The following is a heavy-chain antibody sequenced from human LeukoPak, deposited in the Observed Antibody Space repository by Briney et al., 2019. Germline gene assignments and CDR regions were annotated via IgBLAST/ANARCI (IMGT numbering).Heavy chain of an antibody. CDR1: GGSFSGYY. CDR3: ARADYSSTWSHDYYYMDV. Sequence: SETLSLTCAVYGGSFSGYYWTWIRQPPRKGLEWIGEIHHSGSTNYNPSLKSRVTISVDTSKNQFSLKLSSVTAADTAVYYCARADYSSTWSHDYYYMDVWGKGTTVTVSS. D-gene: IGHD6-13*01. V-gene: IGHV4-34*01. J-gene: IGHJ6*03. CDR2: IHHSGST.